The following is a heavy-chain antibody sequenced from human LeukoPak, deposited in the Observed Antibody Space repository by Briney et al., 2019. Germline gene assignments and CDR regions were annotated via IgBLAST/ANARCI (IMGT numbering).Heavy chain of an antibody. J-gene: IGHJ6*04. CDR1: GCTLTELS. D-gene: IGHD3-10*01. CDR2: FDPEDGET. Sequence: ASVTVSCKVSGCTLTELSMHWVRQAPGKGLEGVGGFDPEDGETIYAQKFQGRVTITEDTSTDTAYMELSSLRSEDTAVYYCATDRGYYGSGSRLNSYGMDVWGKGTTVTVSS. CDR3: ATDRGYYGSGSRLNSYGMDV. V-gene: IGHV1-24*01.